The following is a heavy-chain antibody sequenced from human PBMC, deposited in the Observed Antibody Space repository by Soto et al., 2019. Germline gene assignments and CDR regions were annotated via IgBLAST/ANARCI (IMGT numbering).Heavy chain of an antibody. CDR2: ISHSGST. D-gene: IGHD3-22*01. J-gene: IGHJ4*02. CDR3: ARGYESSRRYLPLPDY. V-gene: IGHV4-34*01. CDR1: SGSFSGYY. Sequence: QVQLQQWGAGLLKPSETLSLRCVVNSGSFSGYYWTWIRQTPGKGLEWIGEISHSGSTNYNPSLTSRVTMSPDTSKKQFSLRLSSVTAADTALYFCARGYESSRRYLPLPDYWGQGTMVTVPS.